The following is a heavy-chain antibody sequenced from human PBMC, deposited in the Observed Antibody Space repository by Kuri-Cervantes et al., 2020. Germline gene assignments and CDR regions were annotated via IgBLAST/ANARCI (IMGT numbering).Heavy chain of an antibody. CDR2: ISSSGSTI. J-gene: IGHJ4*02. CDR3: ARDLSSSAGCDY. Sequence: GGSLRLSCAASGFTFSSYEMNWVRQAPGKGLEWVSYISSSGSTIYYADSVKGRFTISRDNAKNSLYLQMNSLRAEDTAVYYCARDLSSSAGCDYWGQGTLVTVSS. V-gene: IGHV3-48*03. D-gene: IGHD2/OR15-2a*01. CDR1: GFTFSSYE.